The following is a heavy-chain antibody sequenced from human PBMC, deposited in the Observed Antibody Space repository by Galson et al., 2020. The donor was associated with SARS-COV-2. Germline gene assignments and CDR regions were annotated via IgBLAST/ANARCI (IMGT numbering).Heavy chain of an antibody. D-gene: IGHD2-2*01. V-gene: IGHV1-58*01. CDR1: GFTFTSSA. J-gene: IGHJ3*02. CDR3: AAPNCSSTSWYDAFDI. CDR2: IVVGSGNT. Sequence: SVKVSCKASGFTFTSSAVQWVRQARGQRLEWIGWIVVGSGNTNYAQKFQERVTITRDMSTSTAYMELSSLRSEDTAVYYCAAPNCSSTSWYDAFDIWGQGTMVTVSS.